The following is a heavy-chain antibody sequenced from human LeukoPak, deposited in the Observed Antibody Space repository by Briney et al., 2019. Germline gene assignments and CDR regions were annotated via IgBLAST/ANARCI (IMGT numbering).Heavy chain of an antibody. CDR3: AKGPLRGTAAAIDY. J-gene: IGHJ4*02. CDR2: ISYDGSNK. CDR1: GFTFSSYA. D-gene: IGHD2-2*01. Sequence: PGGYLRLSCAASGFTFSSYAMQWVRQAPGKGLEWVAVISYDGSNKYYADSVKGRFTISRDISTDTLWLQMDSLRTEDTAVYYCAKGPLRGTAAAIDYWGQGTLVTVSS. V-gene: IGHV3-30*04.